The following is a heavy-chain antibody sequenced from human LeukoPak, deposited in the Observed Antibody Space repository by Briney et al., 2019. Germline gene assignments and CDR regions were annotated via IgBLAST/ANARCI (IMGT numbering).Heavy chain of an antibody. Sequence: PGGSLRLSCAASGFTFSSYGMSWVRQAPGKGLERVSAISGSGGSTYYADSVKGRFTISRDNSKNTLYLQMNSLRAEDTAVYYCAKEGGYGELSSYFDYWGQGTLVTVSS. D-gene: IGHD3-16*02. CDR1: GFTFSSYG. J-gene: IGHJ4*02. CDR2: ISGSGGST. V-gene: IGHV3-23*01. CDR3: AKEGGYGELSSYFDY.